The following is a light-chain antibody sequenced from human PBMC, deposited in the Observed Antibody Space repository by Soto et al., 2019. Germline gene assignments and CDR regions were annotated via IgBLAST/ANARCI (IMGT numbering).Light chain of an antibody. CDR1: QSVSSN. J-gene: IGKJ1*01. V-gene: IGKV3-15*01. CDR2: GAS. Sequence: EIVMTQSPATLSVSPGERATLSCRASQSVSSNLAWYQQKPGQAPRLLIYGASTRATGIPARFRGSGSGTEFTLTISSLQSEDFAIYYCQHYNNWPPWTFGHGTKVEVK. CDR3: QHYNNWPPWT.